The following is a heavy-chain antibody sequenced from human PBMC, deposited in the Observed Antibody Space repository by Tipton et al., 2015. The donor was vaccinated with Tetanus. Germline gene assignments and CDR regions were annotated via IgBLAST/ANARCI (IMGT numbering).Heavy chain of an antibody. CDR2: IDPNSGGT. V-gene: IGHV1-2*02. Sequence: QMQLVQSGAEVKKPGASLKVSCKASGYTFTGYYMYWVRQAPGQGLEWMGWIDPNSGGTVCAQKFQGRVTMTRDTSISTAYMELRSLRSDDTAVYYCARDRGDYIYYGMDVWGPGTTVTVS. D-gene: IGHD3-22*01. CDR3: ARDRGDYIYYGMDV. CDR1: GYTFTGYY. J-gene: IGHJ6*02.